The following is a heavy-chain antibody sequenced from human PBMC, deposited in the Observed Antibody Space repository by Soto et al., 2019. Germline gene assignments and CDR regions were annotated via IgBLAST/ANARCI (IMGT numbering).Heavy chain of an antibody. CDR2: MSSSSTI. V-gene: IGHV3-48*01. CDR1: GFNFRTYS. Sequence: EVQLVESGGGLIQPGGSLRLSCAASGFNFRTYSMNWVRQAPGKGLEWVSYMSSSSTIHYADSVKGRFTISRDNAKNSLYLQMNSLRAEDTAVYYCAREGGNYFDYWGQGTLVTVSS. J-gene: IGHJ4*02. D-gene: IGHD1-26*01. CDR3: AREGGNYFDY.